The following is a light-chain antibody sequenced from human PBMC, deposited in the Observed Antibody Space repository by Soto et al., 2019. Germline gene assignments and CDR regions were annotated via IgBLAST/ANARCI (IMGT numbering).Light chain of an antibody. CDR1: QGISSA. Sequence: AIPLTQSPSSLSASVGDRVTITCRASQGISSALAWYQQKPGKPPKVLIYDASSLESGVPSRFSGSGSGTDFTLTINSLQPEDFATYYCQQFNNYPLTFGGGTKVEIK. V-gene: IGKV1D-13*01. CDR2: DAS. CDR3: QQFNNYPLT. J-gene: IGKJ4*01.